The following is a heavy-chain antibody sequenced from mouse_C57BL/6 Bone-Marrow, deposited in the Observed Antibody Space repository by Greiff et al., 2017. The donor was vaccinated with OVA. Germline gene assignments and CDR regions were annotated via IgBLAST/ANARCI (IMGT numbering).Heavy chain of an antibody. CDR1: GYSFTGYY. V-gene: IGHV1-42*01. Sequence: EVQLQQSGPELVKSGASVKISCKASGYSFTGYYMNWVKQSPEKSLEWIGEINPSTGGTTYNQKFKAKATLTVDKSSSTAYMQLKSLTSEDSAVYYCARTGGTPFYYAMDYWGQGASVTVSS. CDR2: INPSTGGT. CDR3: ARTGGTPFYYAMDY. J-gene: IGHJ4*01. D-gene: IGHD4-1*01.